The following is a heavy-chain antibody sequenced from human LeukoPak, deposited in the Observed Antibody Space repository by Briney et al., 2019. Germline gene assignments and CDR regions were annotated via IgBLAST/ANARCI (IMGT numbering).Heavy chain of an antibody. Sequence: ASVKVSCKASGYTFITYSLHWVRQAPGQGLEWMGMINPSGGSTIYAQKFQGRVTMTRDTSTSTVYMELSSLRPADTALYYCARAHYFQTSGYYVLGDYWGQGTLVTVSS. J-gene: IGHJ4*02. CDR1: GYTFITYS. CDR3: ARAHYFQTSGYYVLGDY. V-gene: IGHV1-46*01. D-gene: IGHD3-22*01. CDR2: INPSGGST.